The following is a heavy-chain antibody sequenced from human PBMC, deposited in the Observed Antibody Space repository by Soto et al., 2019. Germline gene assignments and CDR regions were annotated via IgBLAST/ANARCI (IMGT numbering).Heavy chain of an antibody. CDR1: GGSISSYY. V-gene: IGHV4-59*01. J-gene: IGHJ5*02. CDR2: IYYSGST. Sequence: SETLSLTCTVSGGSISSYYWSWIRQPPGKGLEWIGYIYYSGSTNYNPSLKSRVTISVDTSKNQFSLKLSSVTAADTAVYYCAREGVAAAGLIHWFDPWGQGTLVTVSS. D-gene: IGHD6-13*01. CDR3: AREGVAAAGLIHWFDP.